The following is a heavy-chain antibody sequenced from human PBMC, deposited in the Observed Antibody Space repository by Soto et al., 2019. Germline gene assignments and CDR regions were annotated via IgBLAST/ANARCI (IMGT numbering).Heavy chain of an antibody. CDR3: ARTHYYDSSGYYFDY. J-gene: IGHJ4*02. Sequence: PSETLSLTCTVPGGAISSGGYYWSWIRKHPGKGLEWIGYIYYSGSTYYNPSLKSRVTISVDTSKNQFSLKLSSVTAADTDVYYCARTHYYDSSGYYFDYWGQGTLVTVSS. CDR1: GGAISSGGYY. V-gene: IGHV4-31*03. CDR2: IYYSGST. D-gene: IGHD3-22*01.